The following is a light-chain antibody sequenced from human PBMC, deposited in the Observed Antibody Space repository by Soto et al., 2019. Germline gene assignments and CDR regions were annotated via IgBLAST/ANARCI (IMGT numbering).Light chain of an antibody. CDR2: DAS. J-gene: IGKJ1*01. Sequence: QMTQSPSSLSASVGDRVTITCRASQSISSWLAWYQQKPGKAPKLLIYDASSLESGVPSRFSGSGSGTEFTLTISSLQPDDFATYYCQQYNSYSRTFGQGTKVDI. V-gene: IGKV1-5*01. CDR1: QSISSW. CDR3: QQYNSYSRT.